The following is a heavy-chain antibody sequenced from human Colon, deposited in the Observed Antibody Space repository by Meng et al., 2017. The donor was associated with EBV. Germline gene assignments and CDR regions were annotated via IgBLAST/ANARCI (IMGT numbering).Heavy chain of an antibody. CDR1: GGSISSGDYY. Sequence: QVQLQGSGPGLVKPSQTLSLTCHVSGGSISSGDYYWSWLRQPPGKGLELIGNIYYSGSTSYNPSLKSRVTISVDTSNNQFSLKLSSVTAADTAVYYCARVGWRQWSFDLWGRGTLVTVSS. CDR2: IYYSGST. J-gene: IGHJ2*01. V-gene: IGHV4-30-4*01. D-gene: IGHD5-18*01. CDR3: ARVGWRQWSFDL.